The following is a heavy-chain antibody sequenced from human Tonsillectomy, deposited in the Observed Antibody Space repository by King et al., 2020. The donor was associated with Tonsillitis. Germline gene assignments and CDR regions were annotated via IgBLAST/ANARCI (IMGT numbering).Heavy chain of an antibody. D-gene: IGHD5-18*01. Sequence: QLVQSGGGLVQPGGSLRLSCAASGFTFSSSAMAWVRQAPGKGLEWVAGISGSGGSTYYADSVKGRFTISRDKSKNTLYLQMNILGAEDTALYYCAKVVSTAMVYYFDYWGQGTLVTVSS. CDR1: GFTFSSSA. V-gene: IGHV3-23*04. J-gene: IGHJ4*02. CDR3: AKVVSTAMVYYFDY. CDR2: ISGSGGST.